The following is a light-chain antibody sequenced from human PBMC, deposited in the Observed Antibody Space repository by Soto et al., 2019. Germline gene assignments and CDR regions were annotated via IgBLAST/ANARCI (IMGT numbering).Light chain of an antibody. V-gene: IGKV1-39*01. CDR1: QSISSY. J-gene: IGKJ1*01. CDR2: AAS. Sequence: DIQMTQSPSSLSASIGDRVTITCRASQSISSYLNWYQQKPGKAPKLLIYAASSLHSGVPSRFSGSGSGTDFTLTISSLQPEDFETYYCQQRYSTTWTLGQGTKVDIK. CDR3: QQRYSTTWT.